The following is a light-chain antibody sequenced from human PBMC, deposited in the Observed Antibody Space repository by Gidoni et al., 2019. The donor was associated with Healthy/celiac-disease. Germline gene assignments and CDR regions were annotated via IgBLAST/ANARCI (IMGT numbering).Light chain of an antibody. CDR3: CSDEGSSTFGV. J-gene: IGLJ1*01. V-gene: IGLV2-23*02. CDR1: SSDVGSYHL. Sequence: HSSLPPPSSLSGSPGLSITLSCTGTSSDVGSYHLVSWYQQQPVKAPKLMIYEVSKRPSGVSNRVSVSKSGNTGSLTISGLQAEDEADYYCCSDEGSSTFGVFGTGTKVTVL. CDR2: EVS.